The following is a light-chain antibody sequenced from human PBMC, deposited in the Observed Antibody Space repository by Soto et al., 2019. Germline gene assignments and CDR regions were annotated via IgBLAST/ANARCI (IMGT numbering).Light chain of an antibody. V-gene: IGKV3-20*01. CDR3: QYYDPSSWT. Sequence: EIMLTQSPGTLSLSPGERATLSCRASQSVSSSFLAWYQQQPGQAPRLLIYGASIRATGIPDRFSGSGSGTDFTLTINRLDAEYFEMYWCQYYDPSSWTFGQGTKVEMK. CDR2: GAS. J-gene: IGKJ1*01. CDR1: QSVSSSF.